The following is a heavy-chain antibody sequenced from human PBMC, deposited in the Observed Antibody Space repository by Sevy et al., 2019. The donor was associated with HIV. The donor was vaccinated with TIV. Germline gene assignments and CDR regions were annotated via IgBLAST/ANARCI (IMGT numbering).Heavy chain of an antibody. CDR2: IYYSGST. CDR1: GGSISSYY. V-gene: IGHV4-59*01. Sequence: SETLSLTCTVSGGSISSYYWSWIRQPPGKGLEWIGYIYYSGSTNYNPSLKSRVTISVDMSKNQFSLKLSSVTAADTAVYYCARDSYYYYGMDVWGQGTTVTVSS. J-gene: IGHJ6*02. CDR3: ARDSYYYYGMDV.